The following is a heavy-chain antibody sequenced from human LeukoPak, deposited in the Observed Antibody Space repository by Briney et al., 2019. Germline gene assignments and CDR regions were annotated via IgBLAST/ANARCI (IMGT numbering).Heavy chain of an antibody. CDR1: GGSISGYY. Sequence: PSETLCLTCTVSGGSISGYYWSWIRQPPGKGLEWIGYIYYSGSTNYNPSLKSRVTISVDTSKNQFSLKLGSVTAADTAVYYCARGREWEPKVFDYWGQGTLVTVSS. D-gene: IGHD1-26*01. J-gene: IGHJ4*02. CDR2: IYYSGST. CDR3: ARGREWEPKVFDY. V-gene: IGHV4-59*01.